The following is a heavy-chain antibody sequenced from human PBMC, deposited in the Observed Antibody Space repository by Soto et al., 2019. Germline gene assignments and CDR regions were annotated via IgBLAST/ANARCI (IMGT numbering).Heavy chain of an antibody. J-gene: IGHJ6*02. CDR2: IYYSGSN. CDR1: GVSISSSLYY. V-gene: IGHV4-39*01. CDR3: ASTWGAAAGTGDYYGLDV. D-gene: IGHD6-13*01. Sequence: SETLATTFPVSGVSISSSLYYWGWIRQPPGKGLDWIGRIYYSGSNYYNPSLKSPVTIYVDTYKNQFSMKLSAVTAADTAVYYCASTWGAAAGTGDYYGLDVCGQGTTVT.